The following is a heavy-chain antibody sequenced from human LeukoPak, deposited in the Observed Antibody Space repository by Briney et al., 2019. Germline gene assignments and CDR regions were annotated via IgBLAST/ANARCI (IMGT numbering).Heavy chain of an antibody. CDR3: ARDSRADAFDI. CDR2: ISSSSSYI. Sequence: GGSLRLSCAASGFTFSSYSMNWVRQAPGKGLEWVSSISSSSSYIYYADSVKGRSTISRDNAKNSLYLQMNSLRAEDTAVYYCARDSRADAFDIWGQGTMVTVSS. V-gene: IGHV3-21*01. CDR1: GFTFSSYS. J-gene: IGHJ3*02.